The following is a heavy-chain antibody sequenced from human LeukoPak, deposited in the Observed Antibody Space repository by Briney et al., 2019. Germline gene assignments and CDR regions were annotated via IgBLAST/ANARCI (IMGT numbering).Heavy chain of an antibody. CDR2: INHSGST. CDR1: GGSFSGYY. V-gene: IGHV4-34*01. CDR3: ARLHLVSSGWHPMADS. D-gene: IGHD6-19*01. J-gene: IGHJ4*02. Sequence: PSETLSLTCAVYGGSFSGYYWGWIRQPPGKGLEWIGEINHSGSTNYNPSLTSGGTITVDTSKNQFSLKLSSVTAADTAVYYCARLHLVSSGWHPMADSWGQGTLVTVSS.